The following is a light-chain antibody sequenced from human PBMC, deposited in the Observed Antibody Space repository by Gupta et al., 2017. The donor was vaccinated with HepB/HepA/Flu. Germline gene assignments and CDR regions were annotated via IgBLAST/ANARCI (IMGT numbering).Light chain of an antibody. CDR1: QSSRNN. J-gene: IGKJ1*01. CDR2: DAS. Sequence: IDVTLSPHTPSLSPGEKVIVSCRARQSSRNNLDWYQQTPGRTPRLLIYDASTRASNIPSRFSGSGSGTEFTLTISGLQSEDVAIYYCLRFNEWWTFGPGTKVEIK. CDR3: LRFNEWWT. V-gene: IGKV3-15*01.